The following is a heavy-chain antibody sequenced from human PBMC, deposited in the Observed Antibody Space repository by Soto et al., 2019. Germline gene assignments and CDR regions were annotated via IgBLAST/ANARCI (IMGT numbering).Heavy chain of an antibody. CDR1: GYTFTSYG. CDR2: ISAYNGNT. D-gene: IGHD3-10*01. J-gene: IGHJ6*02. CDR3: ARDSFITMVRGVIVWTYYYGMDV. Sequence: QVQLVQSGAEVKKPGASVKVSCKASGYTFTSYGISWVRQAPGQGLEWMGWISAYNGNTNYAQKLQGRVTMTTDTSTSTAYMELRSLRSDDTAVYYCARDSFITMVRGVIVWTYYYGMDVWGQGTTVTVSS. V-gene: IGHV1-18*01.